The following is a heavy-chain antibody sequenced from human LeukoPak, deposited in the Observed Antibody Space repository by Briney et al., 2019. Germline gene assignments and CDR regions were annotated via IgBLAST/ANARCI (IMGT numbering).Heavy chain of an antibody. D-gene: IGHD3-22*01. CDR1: GFTFGDYA. V-gene: IGHV3-23*01. CDR2: ISGSGAKI. Sequence: GGSLRLSCTASGFTFGDYAMSWVRQAPGKGLQWVSTISGSGAKIYYADSVKGRFTISRDNSKNTLYLQMNSLRAEDTAVYYCAKDTYDSSGYYPDYWGQGTLVTVSS. CDR3: AKDTYDSSGYYPDY. J-gene: IGHJ4*02.